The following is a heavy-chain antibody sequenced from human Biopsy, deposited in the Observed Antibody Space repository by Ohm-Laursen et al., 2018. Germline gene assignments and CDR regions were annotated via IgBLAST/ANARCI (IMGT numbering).Heavy chain of an antibody. D-gene: IGHD5-24*01. CDR3: AKGQAPDGYNYAFDI. V-gene: IGHV3-9*01. Sequence: LSLTRAASGFNFDDFAMHWVRQTPGKGLEWVSGISWNSGRIAYADSVKGRFTISRDNAKNSLYLQMNSLRAEDTALYYCAKGQAPDGYNYAFDIWGQGTMLTVSS. J-gene: IGHJ3*02. CDR1: GFNFDDFA. CDR2: ISWNSGRI.